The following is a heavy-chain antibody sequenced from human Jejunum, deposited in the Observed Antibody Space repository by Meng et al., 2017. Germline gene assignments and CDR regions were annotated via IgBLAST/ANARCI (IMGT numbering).Heavy chain of an antibody. V-gene: IGHV4-34*01. D-gene: IGHD2-15*01. J-gene: IGHJ2*01. CDR1: GGAIYDYS. CDR3: ARGSSCFWYIDL. CDR2: NNQSTCT. Sequence: QGPLQGRGTGSLNPSATLSLTCAFYGGAIYDYSWSWQHPGTGKGWVWFGYNNQSTCTNYTPSRKSTVTIAVDATKYQFSLKLISVTDAAMYVYDCARGSSCFWYIDLWGRGTLVTVSS.